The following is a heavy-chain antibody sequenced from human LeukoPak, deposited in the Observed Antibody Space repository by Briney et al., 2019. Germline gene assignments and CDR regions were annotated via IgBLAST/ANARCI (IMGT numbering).Heavy chain of an antibody. CDR3: ARVNLPYDRSIDY. CDR1: GGTFSSYA. J-gene: IGHJ4*02. CDR2: IIPIFGTA. Sequence: ASVKVSCKASGGTFSSYAISWVRQAPGQGLEWMGGIIPIFGTANYAQKFQGRVTITTDESTSTAYMELSSLRSEDTAVYYCARVNLPYDRSIDYWGQGTLVTVSS. D-gene: IGHD5-12*01. V-gene: IGHV1-69*05.